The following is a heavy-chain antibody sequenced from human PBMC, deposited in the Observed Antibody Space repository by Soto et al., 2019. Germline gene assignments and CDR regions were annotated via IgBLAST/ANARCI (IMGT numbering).Heavy chain of an antibody. CDR3: ARPYFRSTSCDISALSFWYY. Sequence: GESLKISCKGSGYSFTSYWIGWVRQMPGKGLEWMGIIYPGDSDTRYSPSFQGQVTFSADKSISTAYLQWSSLKASDTAMYYCARPYFRSTSCDISALSFWYYWGQGTLVTVSS. D-gene: IGHD2-2*02. CDR2: IYPGDSDT. J-gene: IGHJ4*02. V-gene: IGHV5-51*01. CDR1: GYSFTSYW.